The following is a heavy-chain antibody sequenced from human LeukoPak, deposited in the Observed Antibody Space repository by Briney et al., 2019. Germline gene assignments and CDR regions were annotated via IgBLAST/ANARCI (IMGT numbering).Heavy chain of an antibody. CDR2: ISGSSSYI. CDR1: GFTFSSYS. V-gene: IGHV3-21*01. J-gene: IGHJ4*02. D-gene: IGHD2-15*01. Sequence: GGSLRLSCAASGFTFSSYSMNWVRQAPGKGLEWVSSISGSSSYIYYADSVKGRFTISRDNTKNSLYLQMNRRRAEDTAVYYCARFQAADYWGQGTLVTVSS. CDR3: ARFQAADY.